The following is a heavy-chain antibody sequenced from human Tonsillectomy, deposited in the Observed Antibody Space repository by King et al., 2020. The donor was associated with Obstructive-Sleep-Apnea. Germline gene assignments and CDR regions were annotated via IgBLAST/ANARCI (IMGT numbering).Heavy chain of an antibody. CDR2: IYYSGST. D-gene: IGHD3-9*01. CDR3: ARRYYNILTGYFDYFDY. CDR1: GGSINSGDSY. Sequence: VQLQESGPGLVKPSQPLSLTCSVSGGSINSGDSYWSWIRQHPGKGLEWIGYIYYSGSTYYNPSLKSRLTISVDRSQNQFSLKLSSVTAADTAVYYCARRYYNILTGYFDYFDYWGQGTLVTVSS. J-gene: IGHJ4*02. V-gene: IGHV4-31*03.